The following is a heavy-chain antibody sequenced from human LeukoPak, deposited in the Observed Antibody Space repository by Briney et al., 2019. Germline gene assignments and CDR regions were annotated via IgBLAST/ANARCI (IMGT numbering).Heavy chain of an antibody. V-gene: IGHV4-31*03. CDR1: GGSISSGGYY. CDR3: ATYNRDGYNFAFRQ. D-gene: IGHD5-24*01. J-gene: IGHJ1*01. Sequence: SETLSLTCTVSGGSISSGGYYWSWIRQPPGQGLEWIGYIYYSGSTSYNPSLKSRVTILQDTSKNQFSLKLTSVTAADTAVYYCATYNRDGYNFAFRQWGQGTLVTVSS. CDR2: IYYSGST.